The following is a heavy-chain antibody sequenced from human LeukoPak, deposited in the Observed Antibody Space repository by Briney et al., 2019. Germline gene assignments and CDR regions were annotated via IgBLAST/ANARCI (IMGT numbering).Heavy chain of an antibody. D-gene: IGHD3-3*01. CDR2: IIPILGIA. CDR3: ARAFLSGYRTIHFDN. Sequence: SVTVSYEASGGTFISYTISWVRQAPGQGLEWMGWIIPILGIAKYPQKFQGRVTITADKSTSTAYMELSSLRSEDTAVYYCARAFLSGYRTIHFDNWGQGTLVTVSS. CDR1: GGTFISYT. V-gene: IGHV1-69*02. J-gene: IGHJ4*02.